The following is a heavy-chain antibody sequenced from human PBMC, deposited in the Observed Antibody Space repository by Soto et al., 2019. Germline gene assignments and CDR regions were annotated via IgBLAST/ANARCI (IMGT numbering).Heavy chain of an antibody. CDR1: GFTFSSDG. Sequence: QVQLVESGGGVVQPGRSLRLSCSASGFTFSSDGMHWVRQAPGKGLGWVAVITYDGSNKDYADSVKGRFTITRDNSKNTLYLEMNSLRTEDTAVYYYSKGYGDWRYFDYWGQGTLVTVSS. D-gene: IGHD4-17*01. J-gene: IGHJ4*02. CDR2: ITYDGSNK. CDR3: SKGYGDWRYFDY. V-gene: IGHV3-30*18.